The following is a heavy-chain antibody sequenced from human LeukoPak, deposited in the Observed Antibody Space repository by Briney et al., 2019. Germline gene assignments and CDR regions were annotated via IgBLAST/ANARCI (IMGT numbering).Heavy chain of an antibody. CDR3: ARPPGDY. CDR2: ISSGSSTK. V-gene: IGHV3-48*04. J-gene: IGHJ4*02. CDR1: GFTFNSYS. Sequence: GGSLRLSCAASGFTFNSYSMNWVRQAPGKGLEWVSYISSGSSTKYYADSVKGRFTISRDNAKNSLYLQMNGLRAEDTAVYYCARPPGDYWGQGTLVTVSS.